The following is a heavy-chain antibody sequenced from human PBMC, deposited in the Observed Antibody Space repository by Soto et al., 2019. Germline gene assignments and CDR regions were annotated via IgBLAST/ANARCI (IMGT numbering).Heavy chain of an antibody. V-gene: IGHV3-23*01. CDR3: AKFRQLGHGFDY. D-gene: IGHD6-13*01. J-gene: IGHJ4*02. Sequence: GCSLRLSCAASGFRVCSYAMSGVRQTQGKGLEWVSAISGSGGSTYYADSVKGRFTISRDNSKNTLYLQMNSLRAEDTAVYYCAKFRQLGHGFDYWGQRTLVTVSS. CDR1: GFRVCSYA. CDR2: ISGSGGST.